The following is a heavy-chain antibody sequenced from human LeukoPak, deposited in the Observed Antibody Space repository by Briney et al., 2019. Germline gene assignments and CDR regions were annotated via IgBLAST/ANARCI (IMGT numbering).Heavy chain of an antibody. V-gene: IGHV4-59*01. D-gene: IGHD1-26*01. CDR3: VRGGLFSALGY. J-gene: IGHJ4*02. CDR2: IFNSGST. Sequence: PSETLSLTCTVSGGSISSYYWTWIRQPPGKGLEWIGYIFNSGSTKYNPSLKSRVTISVDTSKNQFSLKLNSVTAADTAVYYCVRGGLFSALGYWGQGTLVTVSS. CDR1: GGSISSYY.